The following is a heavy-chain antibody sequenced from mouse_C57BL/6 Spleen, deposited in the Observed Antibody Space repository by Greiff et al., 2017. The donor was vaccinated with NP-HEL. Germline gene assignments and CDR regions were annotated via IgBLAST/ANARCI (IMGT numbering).Heavy chain of an antibody. CDR1: GYTFTDCE. CDR3: TRSGLGRNFDV. CDR2: IDPETGGT. D-gene: IGHD4-1*01. V-gene: IGHV1-15*01. J-gene: IGHJ1*03. Sequence: QVQLQQSGAELVRPGASVTLSCKASGYTFTDCEMHWVKQTPVHGLEWIGAIDPETGGTAYNQKFKGKAILTADKSSSTAYMELRSLTSEDSAVYYCTRSGLGRNFDVWGTGTTVTVSS.